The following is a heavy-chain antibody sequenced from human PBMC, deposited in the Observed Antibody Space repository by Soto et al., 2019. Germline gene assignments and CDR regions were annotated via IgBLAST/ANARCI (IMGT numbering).Heavy chain of an antibody. D-gene: IGHD3-22*01. J-gene: IGHJ4*02. CDR3: ARAPADYYDSSGYYFDY. CDR1: GFTVSSNY. Sequence: GGSLRLSCAASGFTVSSNYMSWVRQAPGKGLEWVSVIYSGGSTYYADSVKGRFTISRHNSKNTLYLQMNNLRAEDTAVYYCARAPADYYDSSGYYFDYWGQGTLVTVSS. V-gene: IGHV3-66*01. CDR2: IYSGGST.